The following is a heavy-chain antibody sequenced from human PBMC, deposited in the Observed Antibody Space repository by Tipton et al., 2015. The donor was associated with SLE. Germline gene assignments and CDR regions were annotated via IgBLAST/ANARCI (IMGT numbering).Heavy chain of an antibody. CDR3: ARRDSGWYYYYSGMDV. CDR1: GGSISSNYY. J-gene: IGHJ6*02. D-gene: IGHD6-19*01. CDR2: IYHSGST. V-gene: IGHV4-38-2*02. Sequence: TLSLTCTVSGGSISSNYYWGWIRQPPGKGLEWIGSIYHSGSTYYNSSLKSRVTISVDTSKNQFSLNLTSVTAADTAVYYCARRDSGWYYYYSGMDVWGQGTTVTVSS.